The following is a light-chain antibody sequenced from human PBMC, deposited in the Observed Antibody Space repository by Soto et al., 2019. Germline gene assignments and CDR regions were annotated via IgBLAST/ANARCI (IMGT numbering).Light chain of an antibody. Sequence: IQMTQSPSSLSASVGDRVTITCRASHNIDTYLNWYQQKPGKAPILLIYDASNLEAGVPSRFRGSGSGTDFTFTISRLQPEDIATYYCQQYENLPTFGQGTRLEIK. J-gene: IGKJ5*01. CDR1: HNIDTY. CDR2: DAS. CDR3: QQYENLPT. V-gene: IGKV1-33*01.